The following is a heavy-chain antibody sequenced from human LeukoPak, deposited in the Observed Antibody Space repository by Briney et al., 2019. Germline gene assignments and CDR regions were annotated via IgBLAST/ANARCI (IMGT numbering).Heavy chain of an antibody. CDR3: ARVSVEDYYDSSGYSYYYYMDV. J-gene: IGHJ6*03. Sequence: PGGSLRLSCAASGFTFSSYSMNWVRQAPGKGLEWVSSISSSSSYIYYADSVKGRFTISRDNAKNSLSLQMSSLRAEDTAVYYCARVSVEDYYDSSGYSYYYYMDVWGKGTTVTVSS. CDR1: GFTFSSYS. D-gene: IGHD3-22*01. V-gene: IGHV3-21*01. CDR2: ISSSSSYI.